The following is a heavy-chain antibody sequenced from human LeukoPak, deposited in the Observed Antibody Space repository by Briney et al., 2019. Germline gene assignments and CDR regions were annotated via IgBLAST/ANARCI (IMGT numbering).Heavy chain of an antibody. V-gene: IGHV1-18*01. CDR2: ISTYNGNS. D-gene: IGHD6-6*01. CDR1: GGTFSSYA. CDR3: AKDRWRDGSSSFDD. J-gene: IGHJ4*02. Sequence: ASVKVSCKASGGTFSSYAISWVRQAPGQGLEWMGWISTYNGNSNYAQKLQGRVTMTTDTSTSTAYMGLRSLRSDDTAMYYCAKDRWRDGSSSFDDWGQGTLVTVSS.